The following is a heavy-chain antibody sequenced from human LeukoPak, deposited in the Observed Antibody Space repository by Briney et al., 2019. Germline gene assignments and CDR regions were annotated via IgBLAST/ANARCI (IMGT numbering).Heavy chain of an antibody. CDR1: GGSISSSSYY. CDR3: ARRPSTTVTGEGAFDI. Sequence: PSETLSLTCTVSGGSISSSSYYWGWIRQPPGKGLEWIGNIYYSGSTYYNPSLKSRVTISADTSKKQFSLKLSSVTATDTAAYYCARRPSTTVTGEGAFDIWGQGTMVTVSS. V-gene: IGHV4-39*01. J-gene: IGHJ3*02. CDR2: IYYSGST. D-gene: IGHD4-17*01.